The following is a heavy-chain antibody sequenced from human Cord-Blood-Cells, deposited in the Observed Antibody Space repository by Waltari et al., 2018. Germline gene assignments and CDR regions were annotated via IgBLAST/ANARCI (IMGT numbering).Heavy chain of an antibody. V-gene: IGHV1-69*06. Sequence: QVQLVQSGAEVKKPGSSVTVSCKASGGTFSSYAFSWVRQAPGQGLERMVGISPVLGTANYGQKFHGSVTMPSDKSTSTAYMGLSSLRSEDTAVYYCASPGYSSCWAFDYWGQGTLVTVSS. D-gene: IGHD6-13*01. CDR2: ISPVLGTA. CDR3: ASPGYSSCWAFDY. J-gene: IGHJ4*02. CDR1: GGTFSSYA.